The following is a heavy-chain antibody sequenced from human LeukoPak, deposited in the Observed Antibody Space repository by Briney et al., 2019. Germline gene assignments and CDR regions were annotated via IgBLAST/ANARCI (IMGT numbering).Heavy chain of an antibody. CDR2: ITSSSDSI. CDR3: SSASSY. CDR1: GFTFSDYS. Sequence: PGGSLRLSCAASGFTFSDYSMNWVRQAPGKGLEWVSWITSSSDSIYYADSVKGRFTISRDNAKNSLYLQMNSLRDEDTAVYYCSSASSYWGQGTLVIVSS. J-gene: IGHJ4*02. D-gene: IGHD3-22*01. V-gene: IGHV3-48*02.